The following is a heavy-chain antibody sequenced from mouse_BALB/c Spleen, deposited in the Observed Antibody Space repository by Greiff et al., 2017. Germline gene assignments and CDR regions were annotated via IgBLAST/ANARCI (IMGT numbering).Heavy chain of an antibody. D-gene: IGHD1-1*01. J-gene: IGHJ1*01. V-gene: IGHV1S81*02. CDR2: INPSNGGT. CDR3: TRSSGSRGDYWYFDV. Sequence: QVQLQQPGAELVKPGASVKLSSKASGYTFTSYYMYWVKQRPGQGLEWIGGINPSNGGTNFNEKFKSKATLTVDKSSSTAYMQLSSLTSEDSAVYYCTRSSGSRGDYWYFDVWGAGTTVTVSS. CDR1: GYTFTSYY.